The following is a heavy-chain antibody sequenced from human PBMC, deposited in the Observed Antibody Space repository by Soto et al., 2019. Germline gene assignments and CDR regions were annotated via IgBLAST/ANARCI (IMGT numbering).Heavy chain of an antibody. CDR2: IYYSGST. CDR3: ARQRYQGAYYDFWSGYEQTGSNNDDY. J-gene: IGHJ4*02. D-gene: IGHD3-3*01. CDR1: GGSISSSSYY. V-gene: IGHV4-39*01. Sequence: TSETLSLTCTVSGGSISSSSYYWGWIRQPPGKGLEWIGSIYYSGSTYYNPSLKSRVTISVDTSKNQFSLKLSSVTAADTAVYYCARQRYQGAYYDFWSGYEQTGSNNDDYWGQGTLVTVSS.